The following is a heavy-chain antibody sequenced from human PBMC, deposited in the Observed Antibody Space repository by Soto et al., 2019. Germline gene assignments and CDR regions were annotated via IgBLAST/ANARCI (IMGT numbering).Heavy chain of an antibody. D-gene: IGHD2-15*01. J-gene: IGHJ5*02. CDR2: ISGSGTIT. V-gene: IGHV3-23*01. Sequence: EVQLLESGGGLVQPVGSLRLSCAASGFPFSSRAMSWVRQAPGKGLEWVSAISGSGTITYYADSVKGRFTISRDTSKNTLYLQMSSLRADDTAVYYCAEWARYCSGADCRAWGQGALGTVSS. CDR3: AEWARYCSGADCRA. CDR1: GFPFSSRA.